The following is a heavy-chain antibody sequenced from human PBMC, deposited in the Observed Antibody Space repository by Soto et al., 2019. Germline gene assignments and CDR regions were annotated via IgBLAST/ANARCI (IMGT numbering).Heavy chain of an antibody. J-gene: IGHJ4*02. CDR3: ARGGERSWVDY. Sequence: SETLSLTCAVYGGSFSGYYWSWIRQPPGKGLEWIGEINHSGSTNYNPSLKSRVTISVDTSKNQFSLKLSSVTAADTAVYYCARGGERSWVDYWGQGTLVTVSS. V-gene: IGHV4-34*01. CDR2: INHSGST. D-gene: IGHD4-17*01. CDR1: GGSFSGYY.